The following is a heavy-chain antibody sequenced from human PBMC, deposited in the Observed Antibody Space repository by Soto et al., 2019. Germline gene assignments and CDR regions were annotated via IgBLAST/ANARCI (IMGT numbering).Heavy chain of an antibody. V-gene: IGHV3-9*01. CDR2: ISWNSGKI. J-gene: IGHJ4*02. CDR1: GFTFDDYA. Sequence: EVQLLESGGGVVQPGGSLRLSCVASGFTFDDYAMHWVRQAPGKGLEWVSGISWNSGKIGYADSVKGRFTISRDNANNSLYLQMNSLRPEDTAFYYCAKEIVGAINYWGQGTLVTVSS. CDR3: AKEIVGAINY. D-gene: IGHD1-26*01.